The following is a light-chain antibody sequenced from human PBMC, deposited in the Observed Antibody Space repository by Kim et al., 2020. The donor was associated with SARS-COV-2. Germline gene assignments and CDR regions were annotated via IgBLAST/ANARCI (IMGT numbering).Light chain of an antibody. V-gene: IGKV1-5*01. J-gene: IGKJ1*01. CDR1: QSISSW. CDR3: QEYDTYS. Sequence: LSALFGDRVPITCRASQSISSWLAWYQQKPGKAPKLLIYDVSSLESGVPSRFSGSGYGTEFTLTISSLQADDFATYYCQEYDTYSFGQGTKVDIK. CDR2: DVS.